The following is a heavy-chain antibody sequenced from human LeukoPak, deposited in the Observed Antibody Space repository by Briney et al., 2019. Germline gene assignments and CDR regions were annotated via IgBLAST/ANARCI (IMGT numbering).Heavy chain of an antibody. V-gene: IGHV4-4*07. J-gene: IGHJ2*01. CDR2: ILTSGST. CDR3: ARHLNYYGSGSYRGPYWYFDL. D-gene: IGHD3-10*01. Sequence: PSETLSLTCTVSGESIRTYYWAWIRQPAGKGLEWIGRILTSGSTNYNPSLKSRVTISVDTSKNQFSLKLSSVTAADTAVYYCARHLNYYGSGSYRGPYWYFDLWGRGTLVTVSS. CDR1: GESIRTYY.